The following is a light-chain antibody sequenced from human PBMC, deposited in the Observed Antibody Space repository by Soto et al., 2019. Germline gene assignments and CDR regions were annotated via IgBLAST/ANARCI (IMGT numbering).Light chain of an antibody. V-gene: IGKV3-20*01. J-gene: IGKJ4*01. CDR3: QQYGYLVT. Sequence: PGEIATLSCRANQSVSSNLAWYQQKPGQAPRLLIYGASSRATGIPDRFSGSGSGTDFTLTISRLEPEDFAMYYCQQYGYLVTFGGGTKVDI. CDR1: QSVSSN. CDR2: GAS.